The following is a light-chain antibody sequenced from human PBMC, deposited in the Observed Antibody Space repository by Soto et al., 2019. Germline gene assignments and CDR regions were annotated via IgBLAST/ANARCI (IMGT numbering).Light chain of an antibody. CDR2: DAS. CDR3: QRYHSYST. V-gene: IGKV1-5*01. CDR1: QSISSW. Sequence: GDSDTLTCRASQSISSWLAWYQQRPGKAPKLLISDASTLESGVPSRFSGSGSVTEFTLTISSLQPDDFATYYCQRYHSYSTFGQGTKVDIK. J-gene: IGKJ1*01.